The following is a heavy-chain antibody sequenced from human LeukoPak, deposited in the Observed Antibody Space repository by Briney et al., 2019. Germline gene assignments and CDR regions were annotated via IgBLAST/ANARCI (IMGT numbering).Heavy chain of an antibody. J-gene: IGHJ6*02. D-gene: IGHD2-2*01. CDR2: ISAYNGNT. V-gene: IGHV1-18*01. CDR1: GYTFTSYG. CDR3: ARDTVVPAAKYPPGGMDV. Sequence: ASVKVSCKASGYTFTSYGISWVRQAPGQGLEWMGWISAYNGNTNYAQKLQGRVTMTTDTSTSTAYMELRSLRSDDTAVYYCARDTVVPAAKYPPGGMDVWGQGTTVTVSS.